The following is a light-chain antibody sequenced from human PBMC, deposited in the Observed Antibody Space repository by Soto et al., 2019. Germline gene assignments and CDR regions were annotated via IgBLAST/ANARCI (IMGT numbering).Light chain of an antibody. CDR1: SRDVCTYNF. J-gene: IGLJ1*01. V-gene: IGLV2-8*01. CDR2: EVS. CDR3: RSYAETXNYV. Sequence: QSSLTQPPSASGSPVQSVTISCTGTSRDVCTYNFFSWYQQHPGKAPKLMVYEVSMRPSGVPDRFSGSKSGNTASLTVSGLQAEDEADYLCRSYAETXNYVVGTGTKVXV.